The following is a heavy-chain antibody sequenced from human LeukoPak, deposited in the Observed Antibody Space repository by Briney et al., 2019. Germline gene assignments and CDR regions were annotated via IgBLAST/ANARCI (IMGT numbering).Heavy chain of an antibody. CDR2: ISGDGRNM. Sequence: GGSLRLSCVASGFTFSSYWMHWVRQNPRKGLVWVSRISGDGRNMNYADSVRGRFTISRDNAKNTLYLQMNTLRVEDTAVYYCTRDLMDYDVSTGLHHYYMDVWGQGTTVTVSS. D-gene: IGHD3-9*01. CDR1: GFTFSSYW. CDR3: TRDLMDYDVSTGLHHYYMDV. J-gene: IGHJ6*02. V-gene: IGHV3-74*01.